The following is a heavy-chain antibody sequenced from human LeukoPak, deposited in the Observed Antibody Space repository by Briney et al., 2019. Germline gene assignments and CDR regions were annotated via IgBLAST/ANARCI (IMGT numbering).Heavy chain of an antibody. CDR1: DDSISSNSYC. D-gene: IGHD6-19*01. Sequence: SETLSLTCTVSDDSISSNSYCWGWIRQPPGKGQEWIASIFYSGRTYYNPSLNSRVTISVDTSKNQFSLKLSSVTAADTAVYYCARHKYSSGWPPEGAFDIWGQGTMVTVSS. J-gene: IGHJ3*02. CDR3: ARHKYSSGWPPEGAFDI. CDR2: IFYSGRT. V-gene: IGHV4-39*01.